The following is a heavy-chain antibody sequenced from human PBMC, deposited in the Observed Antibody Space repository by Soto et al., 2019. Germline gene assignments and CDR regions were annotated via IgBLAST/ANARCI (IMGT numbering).Heavy chain of an antibody. D-gene: IGHD1-7*01. CDR2: IYYSGST. CDR1: GGSISSSSYY. CDR3: AREGLELSLCDP. Sequence: QLQLQESGPGLVKPSETLSLTCTVSGGSISSSSYYWGWIRQPPGKGLEWIGSIYYSGSTYYNPSLKSRVTISVDTSKNQFSLKLSSVTAADTAVYYCAREGLELSLCDPWGQGTLVTVSS. J-gene: IGHJ5*02. V-gene: IGHV4-39*07.